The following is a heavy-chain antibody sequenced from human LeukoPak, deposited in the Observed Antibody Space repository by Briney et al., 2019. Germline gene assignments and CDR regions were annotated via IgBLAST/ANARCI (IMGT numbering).Heavy chain of an antibody. D-gene: IGHD3-3*01. CDR2: ISTDGSST. V-gene: IGHV3-74*01. J-gene: IGHJ4*02. Sequence: GGSLRLSCAASGFIFSSYWMHWFRQGPGKGLVWVACISTDGSSTSYADSVKGRFTISRDNAKNTLYLQMDSLRAEDSAVYYCARVRSGTWSGHEYWGQGTLVTVSS. CDR1: GFIFSSYW. CDR3: ARVRSGTWSGHEY.